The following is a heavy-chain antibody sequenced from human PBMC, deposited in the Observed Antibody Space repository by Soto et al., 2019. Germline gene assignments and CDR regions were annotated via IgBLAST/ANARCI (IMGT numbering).Heavy chain of an antibody. CDR2: IIPILGIA. CDR3: ARYCGGDCYNADGMDV. Sequence: QVQLVQSGAEVKKPGSSVKVSCKASGDTFSSYTISWVRQAPGQGLEWMGRIIPILGIANYAQKFQGRVTITADKSTSTAYMELSSLRSEDTAVYYCARYCGGDCYNADGMDVWGQGTTVTVSS. D-gene: IGHD2-21*02. J-gene: IGHJ6*02. CDR1: GDTFSSYT. V-gene: IGHV1-69*02.